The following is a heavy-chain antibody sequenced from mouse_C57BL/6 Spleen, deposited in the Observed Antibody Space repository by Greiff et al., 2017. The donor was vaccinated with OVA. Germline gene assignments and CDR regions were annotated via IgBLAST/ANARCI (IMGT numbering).Heavy chain of an antibody. D-gene: IGHD1-1*01. V-gene: IGHV1-15*01. CDR1: GYTFTDYE. Sequence: QVQLKQSGAELVRPGASVTLSCKASGYTFTDYEMHWVEQTPVHGLEWIGAIDPENGGTAYNQKFKGKAILTADKSSSTAYMELRSLTSEDSAVYYCTRNYYGSSPAWFAYWGQGTLVTVSA. CDR2: IDPENGGT. CDR3: TRNYYGSSPAWFAY. J-gene: IGHJ3*01.